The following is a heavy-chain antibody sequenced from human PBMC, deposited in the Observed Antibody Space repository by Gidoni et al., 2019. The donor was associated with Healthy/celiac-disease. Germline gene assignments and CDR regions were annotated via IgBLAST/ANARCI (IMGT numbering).Heavy chain of an antibody. CDR3: ARQHSSRYSGYDFGYFDY. CDR2: ISYDGSNK. D-gene: IGHD5-12*01. Sequence: QVQLVESGGGVVQPGRSLRLSCAASGVTCSSYAMHWVRQAPGKGLEWVAVISYDGSNKYYAASVTCRFTISRDNSKNTLYLQMHSLRAEDTAVYYCARQHSSRYSGYDFGYFDYWGQGTLVTVSS. CDR1: GVTCSSYA. V-gene: IGHV3-30-3*01. J-gene: IGHJ4*02.